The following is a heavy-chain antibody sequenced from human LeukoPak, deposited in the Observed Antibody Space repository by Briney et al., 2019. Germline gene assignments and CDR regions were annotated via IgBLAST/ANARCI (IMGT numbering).Heavy chain of an antibody. D-gene: IGHD1-26*01. CDR1: GFTVSSNY. CDR2: IYSGGST. V-gene: IGHV3-66*04. J-gene: IGHJ4*02. CDR3: ASQIVGATPY. Sequence: GGSLRLSCAASGFTVSSNYMNWVRQAPGKGLEWVSIIYSGGSTYYADSVKGRFTISRNNSKNTLYLQMNSLRAEDTAVYYCASQIVGATPYWGQGTLVTVSS.